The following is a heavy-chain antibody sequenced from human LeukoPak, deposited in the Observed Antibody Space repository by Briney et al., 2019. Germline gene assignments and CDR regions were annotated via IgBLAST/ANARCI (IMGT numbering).Heavy chain of an antibody. CDR2: INHSGST. D-gene: IGHD2-8*01. V-gene: IGHV4-34*01. Sequence: SETLSLTCAVYGGSFSGYYWSWIRQPPGKGLEWIGEINHSGSTNYNPSLKSRVTISVDTSKNQFSLKLSSVTAADTAVYYCARDPLMVGALDPWGQGTLVTVSS. CDR1: GGSFSGYY. J-gene: IGHJ5*02. CDR3: ARDPLMVGALDP.